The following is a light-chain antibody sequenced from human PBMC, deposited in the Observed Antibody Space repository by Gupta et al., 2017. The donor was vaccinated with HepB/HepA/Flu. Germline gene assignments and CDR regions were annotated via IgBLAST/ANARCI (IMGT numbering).Light chain of an antibody. V-gene: IGKV1-5*03. J-gene: IGKJ1*01. CDR1: QSISSW. Sequence: DIQLPQSPSTMPASVGGRVTITCRASQSISSWLAWYQQKPEKAPKLMIYKASSLESGVSSRFSGSGSATEFPLTISRLQADDFTTYYCQQYNSYWTFGQGTKVEIK. CDR3: QQYNSYWT. CDR2: KAS.